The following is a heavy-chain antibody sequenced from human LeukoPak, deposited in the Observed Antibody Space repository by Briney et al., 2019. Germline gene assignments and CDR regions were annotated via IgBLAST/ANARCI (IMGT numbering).Heavy chain of an antibody. Sequence: GGSLRLSCAASGFTFSSYAMNWVRQAPGKGLEWASYISRSGSTIYYADSVKGRFTISRDNAKNSLYLQMNSLRAEDTAVYYCARAQRMIVPNFDYWGQGTLVTVSS. CDR2: ISRSGSTI. V-gene: IGHV3-48*03. J-gene: IGHJ4*02. CDR3: ARAQRMIVPNFDY. CDR1: GFTFSSYA. D-gene: IGHD3-22*01.